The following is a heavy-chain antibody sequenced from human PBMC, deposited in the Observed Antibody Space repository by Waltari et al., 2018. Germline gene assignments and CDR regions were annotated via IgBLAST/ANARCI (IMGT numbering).Heavy chain of an antibody. CDR2: VNPNTGAT. D-gene: IGHD1-26*01. CDR3: ARGSGSQAGL. Sequence: QVQLVQSGAELKKPGASVKVSCRASGYDFTAYYIHWVRQAPGEGLEWMGRVNPNTGATDDAQRFQDRVTMTRDTSITTVYMDLSRLTSDDTAVYFCARGSGSQAGLWGQGTLVTVSS. CDR1: GYDFTAYY. V-gene: IGHV1-2*06. J-gene: IGHJ4*02.